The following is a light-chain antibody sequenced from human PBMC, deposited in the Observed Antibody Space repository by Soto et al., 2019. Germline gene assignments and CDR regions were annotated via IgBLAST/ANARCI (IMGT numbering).Light chain of an antibody. CDR3: QQRNNWPPSIT. J-gene: IGKJ5*01. V-gene: IGKV3-11*01. CDR2: DAS. Sequence: EIVLTQSPATLSLSPGERATLSCRASQSVGGHLAWYQQKPGQVPRLLIYDASDRATGIPARFSGSGSETDFTLTISSLEPDDFAVYYCQQRNNWPPSITFGQGTRLEIK. CDR1: QSVGGH.